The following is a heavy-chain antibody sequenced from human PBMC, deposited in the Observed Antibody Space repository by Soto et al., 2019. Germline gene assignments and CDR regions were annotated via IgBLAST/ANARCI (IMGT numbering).Heavy chain of an antibody. CDR1: GDYIHVGGYY. CDR3: GRDLTSNANCIDP. CDR2: IYYTGKT. J-gene: IGHJ5*02. V-gene: IGHV4-31*03. D-gene: IGHD2-2*01. Sequence: SETLSLTCLVSGDYIHVGGYYWTWIRQRPGKGLEWIGYIYYTGKTYYNPSLESRLTMSVDRSKNQFSLRLTSVTAADTAVYFCGRDLTSNANCIDPWGQGTLVTVSS.